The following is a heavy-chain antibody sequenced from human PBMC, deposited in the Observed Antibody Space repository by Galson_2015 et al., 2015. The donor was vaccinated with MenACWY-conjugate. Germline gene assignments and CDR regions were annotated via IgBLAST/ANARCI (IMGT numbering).Heavy chain of an antibody. CDR1: RFSFSTYA. Sequence: SLRLSCAASRFSFSTYAMSWVRQTPGKGLEWVSTIDGSGDTTYYVDSVKGRFTISRDNSKNTLYLQMNSLRAEDTALYYCAKDAKGDFAVVPGAAGHWGQGTLVTV. V-gene: IGHV3-23*01. J-gene: IGHJ4*02. CDR2: IDGSGDTT. D-gene: IGHD3-3*01. CDR3: AKDAKGDFAVVPGAAGH.